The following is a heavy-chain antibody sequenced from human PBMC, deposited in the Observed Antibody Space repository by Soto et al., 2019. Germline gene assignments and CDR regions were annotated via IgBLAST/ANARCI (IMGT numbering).Heavy chain of an antibody. V-gene: IGHV4-61*01. CDR2: IYYSGST. Sequence: QVQLQESGPGLVKPSETLSLTCTVSGGSVSSGSYYWSWIRQPPGKGLEWIGYIYYSGSTNYHPSLKSRVTISVDTSKSQFSLKLSSVTAADTAVYYCARAYYRARFDPWGQGTLVTVSS. CDR1: GGSVSSGSYY. J-gene: IGHJ5*02. CDR3: ARAYYRARFDP. D-gene: IGHD3-10*01.